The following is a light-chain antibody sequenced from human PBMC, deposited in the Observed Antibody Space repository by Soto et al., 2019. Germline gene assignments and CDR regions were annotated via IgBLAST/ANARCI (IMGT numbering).Light chain of an antibody. CDR3: SSFSSSSSYV. V-gene: IGLV2-14*03. Sequence: QSVLAQPASVSWSPGQSITSSCTGTSSDVGSYNSVSWYQQYPGKAPTLMIHDVSNRPSGVSNRFSGSKSGNTASLTISGLQAEDEADYYCSSFSSSSSYVFGSGTKVTVL. J-gene: IGLJ1*01. CDR1: SSDVGSYNS. CDR2: DVS.